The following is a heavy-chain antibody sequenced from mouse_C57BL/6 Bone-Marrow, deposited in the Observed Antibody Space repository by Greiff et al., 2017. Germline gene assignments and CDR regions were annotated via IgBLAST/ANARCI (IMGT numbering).Heavy chain of an antibody. Sequence: EVQVVESGGDLVKPGGSLKLSCAASGFTFSSYGMSWVRQTPDKRLEWVATISSGGSYTYYPDSVKGRFPISRDKAKNTLYLQMSSLKSDDTAMYYCASRRVQAWFAYWGQGTLVTVSA. CDR2: ISSGGSYT. V-gene: IGHV5-6*01. D-gene: IGHD6-1*01. J-gene: IGHJ3*01. CDR3: ASRRVQAWFAY. CDR1: GFTFSSYG.